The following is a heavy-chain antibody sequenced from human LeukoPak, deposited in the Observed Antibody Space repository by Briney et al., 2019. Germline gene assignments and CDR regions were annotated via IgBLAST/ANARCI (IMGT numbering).Heavy chain of an antibody. Sequence: ASVKVSCKASGYTFTGYYIQWVRQAPGQGLEWMGWITPNSDGTNYAQKSQDRVTMTSDTSIRTVCMELSRLTSDDTAGYYCARRAIQSGAYYFDYWGQGTLVTVSS. CDR1: GYTFTGYY. J-gene: IGHJ4*02. D-gene: IGHD3-10*01. CDR2: ITPNSDGT. V-gene: IGHV1-2*02. CDR3: ARRAIQSGAYYFDY.